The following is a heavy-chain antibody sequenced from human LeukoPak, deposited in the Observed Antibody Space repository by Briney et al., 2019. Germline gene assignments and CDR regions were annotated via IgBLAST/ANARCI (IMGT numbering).Heavy chain of an antibody. CDR3: AKVRAAASLHDAFDI. CDR2: ISGSGGST. CDR1: GFAFSSYA. J-gene: IGHJ3*02. D-gene: IGHD6-13*01. Sequence: GGSLRLSCAASGFAFSSYAMSWVRQAPGKGLEWVSAISGSGGSTYYADSVKGRFTISRDNSKNTLYLQMNSLRAEDTAVYYCAKVRAAASLHDAFDIWGQGTMVTVSS. V-gene: IGHV3-23*01.